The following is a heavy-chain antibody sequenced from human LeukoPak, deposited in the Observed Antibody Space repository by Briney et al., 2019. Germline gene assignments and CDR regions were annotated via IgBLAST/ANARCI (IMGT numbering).Heavy chain of an antibody. Sequence: ASVKVSCKASGYTFTSYYMHWVRQAPGQGLEWMGIINPSGGSTRYAQKFQGRVTMTRDTSTSTVYMELSSLRSEDTAVYYCARELELPGWFDPWGQGTLVTVSS. V-gene: IGHV1-46*01. CDR2: INPSGGST. CDR3: ARELELPGWFDP. D-gene: IGHD1-7*01. CDR1: GYTFTSYY. J-gene: IGHJ5*02.